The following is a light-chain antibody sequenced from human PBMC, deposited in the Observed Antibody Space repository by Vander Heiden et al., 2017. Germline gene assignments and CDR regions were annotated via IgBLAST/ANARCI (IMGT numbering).Light chain of an antibody. J-gene: IGLJ2*01. CDR2: RDS. Sequence: SHELTQPLPPSVPVGQTGRITCGGSNIGSKKVHWYQRKPGQAPVLVVYRDSNRPSGIAERFSGSNSGNAATLTISRAQAGDEADYYCQVWDSSTEGVFGGGTKLTVL. CDR1: NIGSKK. V-gene: IGLV3-9*01. CDR3: QVWDSSTEGV.